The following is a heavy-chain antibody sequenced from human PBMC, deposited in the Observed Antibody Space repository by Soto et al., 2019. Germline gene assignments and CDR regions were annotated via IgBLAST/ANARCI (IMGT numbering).Heavy chain of an antibody. V-gene: IGHV1-46*03. D-gene: IGHD5-12*01. Sequence: APVKVSRKATGYTLTHYQLHWVRQAPGQGLEWMGIINPSGGSTSYAQTFQGRVTMTRDTSTSTVYMELSGLRSEDTAVYFCARDSSRYSGYSPQYYFDYWGQGTLVTVSS. CDR1: GYTLTHYQ. CDR3: ARDSSRYSGYSPQYYFDY. CDR2: INPSGGST. J-gene: IGHJ4*02.